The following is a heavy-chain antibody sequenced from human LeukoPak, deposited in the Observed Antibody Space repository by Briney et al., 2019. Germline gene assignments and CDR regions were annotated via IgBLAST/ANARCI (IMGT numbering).Heavy chain of an antibody. V-gene: IGHV3-23*01. CDR3: AIDPTVAGTADYFPH. D-gene: IGHD6-19*01. CDR2: ITGSGSGT. CDR1: GFTFSNYA. Sequence: GGSLRLSCAASGFTFSNYAMSWFRQAPGKGLEWVSLITGSGSGTYYADSVKGRFTISRDNSKNTLDLQMNSLRAEDTAVYYCAIDPTVAGTADYFPHWGQGTLVTVSS. J-gene: IGHJ1*01.